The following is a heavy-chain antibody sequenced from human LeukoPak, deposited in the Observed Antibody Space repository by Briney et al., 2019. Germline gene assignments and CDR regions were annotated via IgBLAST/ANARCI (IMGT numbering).Heavy chain of an antibody. V-gene: IGHV3-30-3*01. D-gene: IGHD1-7*01. J-gene: IGHJ4*02. CDR3: ARSTTGTTSGDY. CDR1: GFTFSSYA. CDR2: ISYDGSNK. Sequence: GGSLRLSCAASGFTFSSYAMSWVRQAPGKGLEWVAVISYDGSNKYYADSVKGRFTISRDNSKNTLYLQMNSLRAEDTAVYYCARSTTGTTSGDYWGQGTLVTVSS.